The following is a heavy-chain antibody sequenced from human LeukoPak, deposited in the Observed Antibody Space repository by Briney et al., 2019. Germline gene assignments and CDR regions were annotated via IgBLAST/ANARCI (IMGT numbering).Heavy chain of an antibody. Sequence: GESLKISCKGSGYTFTNSWIVWVRQMPGKGLEWMGIIYPGASDTRYSPSFQGQVTISADKSISTAYVRWSSLKASDSAIYYCATAVAQTHAFDFWGQGTMVTVSS. J-gene: IGHJ3*01. V-gene: IGHV5-51*01. CDR2: IYPGASDT. CDR1: GYTFTNSW. D-gene: IGHD4-23*01. CDR3: ATAVAQTHAFDF.